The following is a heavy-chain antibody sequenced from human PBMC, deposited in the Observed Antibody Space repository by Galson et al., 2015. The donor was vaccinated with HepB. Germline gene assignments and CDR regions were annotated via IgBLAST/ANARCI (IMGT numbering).Heavy chain of an antibody. CDR2: IATIADGGTT. CDR1: GFTFSNAW. V-gene: IGHV3-15*07. D-gene: IGHD3-22*01. CDR3: STDSLYYYDSSTFSHPDY. J-gene: IGHJ4*02. Sequence: SLRLSCAASGFTFSNAWMNWVRQAAGKGLEWVGRIATIADGGTTGYAAPVEGRFTISRDDSKNTLYLQMNGLKTEDTAIYFCSTDSLYYYDSSTFSHPDYWGQGTLVTVSS.